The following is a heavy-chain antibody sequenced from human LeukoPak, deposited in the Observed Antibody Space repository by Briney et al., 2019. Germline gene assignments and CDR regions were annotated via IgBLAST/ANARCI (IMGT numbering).Heavy chain of an antibody. CDR3: AREIVGATPYFDY. J-gene: IGHJ4*02. CDR1: GFTFNAFE. CDR2: ISTSSSII. V-gene: IGHV3-48*03. D-gene: IGHD1-26*01. Sequence: GGSLRLSCAASGFTFNAFEMNWVRQAPGKGLEWVSYISTSSSIIYFADSVKGRFTISRDNAKNSLYLQMDSLRAGDTAVYYCAREIVGATPYFDYWGRGTLVTVSS.